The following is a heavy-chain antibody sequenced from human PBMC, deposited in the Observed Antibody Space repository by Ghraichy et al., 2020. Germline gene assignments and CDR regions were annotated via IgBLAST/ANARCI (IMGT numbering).Heavy chain of an antibody. V-gene: IGHV1-2*02. Sequence: SVKVSCKASGYTFTDYYMHWVQQAPGQGLEWMGWINPNSGGTNYAQKFQGRVTITRDTSISTAYMELSRLRSDDTAVYYCARGHGPHFPQIYWAKGTLVNVSS. J-gene: IGHJ4*02. CDR3: ARGHGPHFPQIY. D-gene: IGHD3-3*02. CDR2: INPNSGGT. CDR1: GYTFTDYY.